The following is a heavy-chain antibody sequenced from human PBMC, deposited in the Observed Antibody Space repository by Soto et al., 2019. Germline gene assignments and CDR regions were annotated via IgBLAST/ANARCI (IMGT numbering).Heavy chain of an antibody. D-gene: IGHD2-15*01. CDR1: GFTFSSYG. CDR3: ARRYCSGGSCPPPNYYYGMDV. CDR2: IWYDGSNK. Sequence: PGGSLRLSCAASGFTFSSYGMHWVRQAPGKGLEWVAVIWYDGSNKYYADSVKGRFTISRDNSKNTLYLQMNSLRAEDTAVYYCARRYCSGGSCPPPNYYYGMDVWGQGTTVTVSS. V-gene: IGHV3-33*08. J-gene: IGHJ6*02.